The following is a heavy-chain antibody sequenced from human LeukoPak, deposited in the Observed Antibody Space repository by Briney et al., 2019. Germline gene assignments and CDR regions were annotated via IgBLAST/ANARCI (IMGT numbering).Heavy chain of an antibody. V-gene: IGHV3-30*02. CDR3: ASGYSSGWYGVY. D-gene: IGHD6-19*01. CDR1: GFTFSSYG. Sequence: GGSLRLSCAASGFTFSSYGMHWVRQAPGKWLEWVTFIRYDGSNKYYADSVKGRFTISRDNSKNTLYLQMNSLRAEDTAVYYCASGYSSGWYGVYWGQGTLVTVSS. J-gene: IGHJ4*02. CDR2: IRYDGSNK.